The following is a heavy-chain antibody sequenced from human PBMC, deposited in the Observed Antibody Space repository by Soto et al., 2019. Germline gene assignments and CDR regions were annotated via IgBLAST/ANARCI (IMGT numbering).Heavy chain of an antibody. CDR1: GGSISSGGYY. Sequence: QVQLQESGPGLVKPSQTLSLTCTVSGGSISSGGYYWSWIRQHPGKGLEWIGYIYYSGSTYYNPSLKIRVTISVDTSKNQFSLKLSSVTAADTAVYYCARASNCSGGSCYSWYWFDPWGQGTLVTVSS. CDR3: ARASNCSGGSCYSWYWFDP. J-gene: IGHJ5*02. D-gene: IGHD2-15*01. V-gene: IGHV4-31*03. CDR2: IYYSGST.